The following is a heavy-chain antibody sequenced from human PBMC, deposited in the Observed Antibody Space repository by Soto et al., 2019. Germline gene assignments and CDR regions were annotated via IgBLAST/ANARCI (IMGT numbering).Heavy chain of an antibody. D-gene: IGHD2-2*02. CDR1: GFTFSNYS. Sequence: PGGSLRLSCVGSGFTFSNYSINWVRRAPGKGLEWVSSISSRSDIYYADSVKGRFTISRDNAKNSVSLQMNSLRAEDTAVYYWAREYTAWPLAYGLDVWGQGTTVTVS. CDR2: ISSRSDI. V-gene: IGHV3-21*01. CDR3: AREYTAWPLAYGLDV. J-gene: IGHJ6*02.